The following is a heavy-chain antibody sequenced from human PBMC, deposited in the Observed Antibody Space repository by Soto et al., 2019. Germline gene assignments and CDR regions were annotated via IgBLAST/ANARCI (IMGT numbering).Heavy chain of an antibody. CDR3: ARPRYGDSPFDY. CDR1: GDSISSASYF. J-gene: IGHJ4*02. Sequence: PSETLSLTCTVSGDSISSASYFWGWIRQPPGKGLEWIGSVYFVGNSYYNPSLKSRVSISVDASKNQFSLRLSSMTAADTAVYYCARPRYGDSPFDYWGQGTLVTVSS. CDR2: VYFVGNS. D-gene: IGHD4-17*01. V-gene: IGHV4-39*01.